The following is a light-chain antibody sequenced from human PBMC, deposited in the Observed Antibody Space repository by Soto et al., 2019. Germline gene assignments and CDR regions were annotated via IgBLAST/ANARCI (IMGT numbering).Light chain of an antibody. CDR2: GDN. V-gene: IGLV1-40*01. J-gene: IGLJ1*01. CDR3: QSYDISLHNDV. CDR1: TSNIGAPYD. Sequence: QAVLTQPPSVSGAPGQRVSISCTGSTSNIGAPYDVHWYQHLPGAAPKLLIYGDNNRPSGVPDRFSGSKSGTSASLAITSLQAEDEADYYCQSYDISLHNDVFGTGTKVTVL.